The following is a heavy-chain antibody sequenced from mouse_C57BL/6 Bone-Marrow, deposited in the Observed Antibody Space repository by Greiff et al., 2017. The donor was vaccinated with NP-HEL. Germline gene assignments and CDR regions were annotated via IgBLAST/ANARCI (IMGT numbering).Heavy chain of an antibody. V-gene: IGHV4-1*01. CDR1: GVDFSRYW. CDR3: ARPLGPYYYAMDY. Sequence: CTASGVDFSRYWMSWVRRAPGKGLEWIGEINPDSSTINYAPSLKDKFIISRDNAKNTLYLQMSKVRSEDTALYYCARPLGPYYYAMDYWGQGTSVTVSS. D-gene: IGHD4-1*01. J-gene: IGHJ4*01. CDR2: INPDSSTI.